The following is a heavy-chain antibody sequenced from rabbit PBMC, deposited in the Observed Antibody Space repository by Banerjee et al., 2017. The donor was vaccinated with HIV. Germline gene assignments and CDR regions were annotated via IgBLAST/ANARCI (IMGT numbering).Heavy chain of an antibody. D-gene: IGHD4-1*01. CDR1: GFSFSNRYV. V-gene: IGHV1S45*01. J-gene: IGHJ4*01. Sequence: QEQLEESGGDLVKPEGSLTLTCTASGFSFSNRYVMCWVRQAPGKGLEWIACIYADSSGSTYYASWAKGRFTITKTSSTTVTVQMTNLTAADTATYFCARDLAGVIGWNFGLWGPGTLVTVS. CDR2: IYADSSGST. CDR3: ARDLAGVIGWNFGL.